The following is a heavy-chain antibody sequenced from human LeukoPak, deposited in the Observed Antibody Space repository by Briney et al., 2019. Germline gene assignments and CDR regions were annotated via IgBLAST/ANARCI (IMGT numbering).Heavy chain of an antibody. J-gene: IGHJ4*02. CDR1: GGSISSSSYY. CDR3: ARRPSPYYDFWSGYRHFDY. V-gene: IGHV4-39*01. Sequence: TSETLSLTCTVSGGSISSSSYYWGWIRQPPGKGLEWIGCIYYSGSTYYNPSLKSRVTISVDTSKNQFSLKLSSVTAADTAVYYCARRPSPYYDFWSGYRHFDYWGQGTLVTVSS. D-gene: IGHD3-3*01. CDR2: IYYSGST.